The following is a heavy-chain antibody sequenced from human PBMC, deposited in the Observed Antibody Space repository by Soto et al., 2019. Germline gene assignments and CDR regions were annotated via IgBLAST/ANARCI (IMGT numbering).Heavy chain of an antibody. V-gene: IGHV4-34*01. CDR3: ASRIAAAGTALYFDY. CDR2: INHSGST. D-gene: IGHD6-13*01. CDR1: GGSFSGYY. Sequence: SETLSLTCAVYGGSFSGYYWSWIRQPPGKGLEWIGEINHSGSTNYNPSLKSRVTISVDTSKNQFSLKLSSVTAADTAVYYCASRIAAAGTALYFDYWGQGTLVTVSS. J-gene: IGHJ4*02.